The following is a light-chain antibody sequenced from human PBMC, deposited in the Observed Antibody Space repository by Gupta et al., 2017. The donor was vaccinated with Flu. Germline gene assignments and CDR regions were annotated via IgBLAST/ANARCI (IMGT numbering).Light chain of an antibody. CDR1: QSVSY. J-gene: IGKJ3*01. V-gene: IGKV3-11*01. Sequence: EIVLTQSPATLSLSPGETATLSCRASQSVSYLAWYQQKPGQAPRLLIYDGSNRATGIPARFSGSGSGTDFTLTISSLEPEDFALYYCQQQSKWPFTFGPGTKVDIK. CDR3: QQQSKWPFT. CDR2: DGS.